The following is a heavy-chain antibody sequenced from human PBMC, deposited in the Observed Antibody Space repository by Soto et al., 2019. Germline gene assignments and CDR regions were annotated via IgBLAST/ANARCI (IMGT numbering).Heavy chain of an antibody. J-gene: IGHJ6*03. V-gene: IGHV2-5*02. CDR3: ARQYSSSSYGTAYYYYYYMDV. D-gene: IGHD6-6*01. Sequence: SGPTLVKPTQTLTLTCTFSGFSLSTSGVGVGWIRQPPGKALEWLALIYWDDDKRYSPSLKSRLTITKDTSKNQVVLTMTNMDPVDTATYYCARQYSSSSYGTAYYYYYYMDVWGKGTTVTVSS. CDR1: GFSLSTSGVG. CDR2: IYWDDDK.